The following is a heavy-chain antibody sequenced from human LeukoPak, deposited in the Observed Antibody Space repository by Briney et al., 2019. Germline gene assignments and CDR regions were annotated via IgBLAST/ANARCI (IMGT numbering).Heavy chain of an antibody. V-gene: IGHV4-34*01. J-gene: IGHJ4*02. Sequence: PSETLSLTCAVYGGSFSGYYWSWIRQPPGKGLEWIGKINHSGSTNYNPSLKSRVTISVDTSKNQFSLKLSSVTAADTAVYYCAPDPGDLENYWGQGTLVTVSS. CDR3: APDPGDLENY. CDR2: INHSGST. CDR1: GGSFSGYY. D-gene: IGHD7-27*01.